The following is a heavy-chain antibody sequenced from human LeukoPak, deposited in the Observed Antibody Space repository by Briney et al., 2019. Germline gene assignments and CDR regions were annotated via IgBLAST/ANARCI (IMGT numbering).Heavy chain of an antibody. V-gene: IGHV3-48*04. CDR1: TDTFSSYS. CDR2: INTNGEGV. CDR3: AAVDFTNKVPF. Sequence: GGSLRLSCVGSTDTFSSYSMNWFRQAPGKGLEWLSYINTNGEGVYYADSVKGRFAISRDNAKNSLYLLMNSLRVEDTALYDCAAVDFTNKVPFWGQGTVVTVSS. J-gene: IGHJ3*01. D-gene: IGHD2-8*01.